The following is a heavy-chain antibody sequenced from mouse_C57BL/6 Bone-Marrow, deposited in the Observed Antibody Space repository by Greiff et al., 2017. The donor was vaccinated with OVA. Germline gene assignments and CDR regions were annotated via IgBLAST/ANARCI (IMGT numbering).Heavy chain of an antibody. J-gene: IGHJ3*01. D-gene: IGHD2-4*01. Sequence: VQLQQSGPVLVKPGASVKMSCKASGYTFTDYYMNWVKQSHGKSLEWIGVINPYNGGTSYNQKFKGKATLTVDKSSSTAYMELNSLTSEDSAVYYCARDTYYDYDGFAYWGQGTLVTVSA. CDR3: ARDTYYDYDGFAY. CDR2: INPYNGGT. V-gene: IGHV1-19*01. CDR1: GYTFTDYY.